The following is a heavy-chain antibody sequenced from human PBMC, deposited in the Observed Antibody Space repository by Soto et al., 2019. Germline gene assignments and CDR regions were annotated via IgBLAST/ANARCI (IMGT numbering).Heavy chain of an antibody. D-gene: IGHD3-9*01. CDR3: AHRLVRLRRSTGYYFDS. V-gene: IGHV2-5*02. CDR2: IYWDDDK. CDR1: GFSLTTNGVG. J-gene: IGHJ4*02. Sequence: QITLKESGPTLVKPTQTLTLTCTFSGFSLTTNGVGVGWIRQPPGEALEWLALIYWDDDKRYRPSLKRRLTITKDTSQTQVVLTTTNIAPVDTDTSYCAHRLVRLRRSTGYYFDSWGPGTLVTVSS.